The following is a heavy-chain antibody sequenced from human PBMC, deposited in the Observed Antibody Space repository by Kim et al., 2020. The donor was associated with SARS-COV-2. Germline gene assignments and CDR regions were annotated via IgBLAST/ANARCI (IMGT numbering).Heavy chain of an antibody. V-gene: IGHV3-23*01. J-gene: IGHJ4*02. CDR1: VLSFSSYA. CDR3: AKGGSNWYFDY. CDR2: ISGSGDYI. D-gene: IGHD6-13*01. Sequence: GGSLRLSCAASVLSFSSYAMSWVRQAPGKGLEWVSGISGSGDYIKYADSVKGRFTISRDNTKQTMYLQMNSLRVEDTAIYYCAKGGSNWYFDYWGQGTLVTVSS.